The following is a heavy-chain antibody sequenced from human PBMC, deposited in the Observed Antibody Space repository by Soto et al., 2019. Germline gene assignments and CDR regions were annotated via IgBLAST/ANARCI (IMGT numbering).Heavy chain of an antibody. CDR2: IKQDGSEK. D-gene: IGHD6-19*01. V-gene: IGHV3-7*01. Sequence: EVQLVESGGGLVQPGGSLRPSCAASGFTFSSYWMSWVREAPGKGLEGVANIKQDGSEKYYVDSVKGRFTISRDNAKKSLYLQMNSLRSEDTAVYYCAGDETSSGWHQPSWFDPWGQGTLVTVSS. J-gene: IGHJ5*02. CDR1: GFTFSSYW. CDR3: AGDETSSGWHQPSWFDP.